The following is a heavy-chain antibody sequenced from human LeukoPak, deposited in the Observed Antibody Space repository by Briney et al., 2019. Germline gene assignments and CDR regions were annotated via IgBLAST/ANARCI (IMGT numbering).Heavy chain of an antibody. V-gene: IGHV4-34*01. CDR1: GGSFSGYY. D-gene: IGHD3-10*01. CDR2: INHSGST. Sequence: SETLSLTCAVYGGSFSGYYWSWIRQPPGKGLEWIGEINHSGSTNYNPSLKSRVTISVDTSKNQFSLKLSSVTAADTAVYYCARGRGTMGRGRYFDYWGQGTLVTVSS. J-gene: IGHJ4*02. CDR3: ARGRGTMGRGRYFDY.